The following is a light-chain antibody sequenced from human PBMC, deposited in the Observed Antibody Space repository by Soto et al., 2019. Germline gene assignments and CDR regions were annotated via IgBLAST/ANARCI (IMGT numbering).Light chain of an antibody. CDR3: QSYDSSLSGNVV. CDR1: SSNIGAGYD. CDR2: GNS. V-gene: IGLV1-40*01. J-gene: IGLJ2*01. Sequence: QAVVTQPPSVSGAPGQRVTISCTGSSSNIGAGYDVHWYQQLPGTAPKLLIYGNSNRPSGVPDRFSGSKSGTSASLAITGLQAEDEAEDYCQSYDSSLSGNVVFGGGTKLTVL.